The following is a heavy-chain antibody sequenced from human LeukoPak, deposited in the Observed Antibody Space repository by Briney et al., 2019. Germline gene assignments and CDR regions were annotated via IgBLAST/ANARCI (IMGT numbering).Heavy chain of an antibody. Sequence: PGGSLRLSCAASGFTFSSYSMNWVRQAPGKGLEWVSSISSSSSYIYYTDSVKGRFTISRDNAKNSLYLQMSSLRAEDTAVYYCARDSYGDYAVDYWGQGTLVTVSS. J-gene: IGHJ4*02. CDR1: GFTFSSYS. CDR3: ARDSYGDYAVDY. D-gene: IGHD4-17*01. V-gene: IGHV3-21*01. CDR2: ISSSSSYI.